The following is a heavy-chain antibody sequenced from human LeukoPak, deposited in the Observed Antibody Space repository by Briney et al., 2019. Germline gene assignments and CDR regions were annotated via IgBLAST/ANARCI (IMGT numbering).Heavy chain of an antibody. D-gene: IGHD6-13*01. CDR3: ASVGRQQLVYWFDP. CDR2: INHSGST. V-gene: IGHV4-34*01. CDR1: GGSFSGYY. J-gene: IGHJ5*02. Sequence: SETLSLTCAVYGGSFSGYYWSWIRQPPGKGLEWIGEINHSGSTNYNPSLKSRVTISVDTSKNQFSLKLSSVTAADTAVYYCASVGRQQLVYWFDPWGQGTLVTVSS.